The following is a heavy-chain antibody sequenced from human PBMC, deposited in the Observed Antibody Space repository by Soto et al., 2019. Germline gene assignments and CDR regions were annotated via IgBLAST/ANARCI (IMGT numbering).Heavy chain of an antibody. J-gene: IGHJ4*02. Sequence: QVQLVQSGAEVKKPGSSVKVSCKTSGGIFRRHPIDWVRQAPGQGLEWMGGIVPQLGRVTYLRDFQGRVTIYAGELTTTSYLELSGLTSEDTAVYYCARPRTYDYESSSYYGHQFDDWGQGTLVTVSS. V-gene: IGHV1-69*01. D-gene: IGHD3-22*01. CDR2: IVPQLGRV. CDR1: GGIFRRHP. CDR3: ARPRTYDYESSSYYGHQFDD.